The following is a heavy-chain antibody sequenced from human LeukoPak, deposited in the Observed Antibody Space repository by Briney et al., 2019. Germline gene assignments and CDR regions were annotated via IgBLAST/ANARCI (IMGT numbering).Heavy chain of an antibody. D-gene: IGHD2-21*02. J-gene: IGHJ4*02. CDR3: ARGRRTTIPKY. CDR2: VSPNSGNT. V-gene: IGHV1-18*04. Sequence: GASVKVSCKASGYIFTDYGVSWLRQAPGQGLEWMGWVSPNSGNTNYPKKFQDRVTMTTDTSTTTAYMELKGLTSDDTAVYYCARGRRTTIPKYWGQGIRVTVSS. CDR1: GYIFTDYG.